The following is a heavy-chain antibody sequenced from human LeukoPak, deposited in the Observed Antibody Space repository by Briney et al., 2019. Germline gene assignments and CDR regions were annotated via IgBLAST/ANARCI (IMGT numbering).Heavy chain of an antibody. V-gene: IGHV1-46*01. Sequence: ASVKVSCKASGYTFTNYYMHWVRQAPGQGLEWMGIINPSDGRTSYGQKFQGRVTMTRDTSTSTVYMELSSLRSEDTAVYYCAREIGPRQLHLWASAFDYWGQGALVTVSS. D-gene: IGHD5-18*01. J-gene: IGHJ4*02. CDR1: GYTFTNYY. CDR2: INPSDGRT. CDR3: AREIGPRQLHLWASAFDY.